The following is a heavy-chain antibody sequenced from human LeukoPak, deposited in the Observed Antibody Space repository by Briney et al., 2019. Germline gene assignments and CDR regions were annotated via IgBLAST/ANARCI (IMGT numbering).Heavy chain of an antibody. CDR1: GFTFSSYA. CDR2: VYSGGST. CDR3: ARGPTWYYFDY. V-gene: IGHV3-53*01. Sequence: GGSLRLSCAASGFTFSSYAMSWVRQAPGKGLEWVSVVYSGGSTYYADSVKGRFTISRDNSKNTLYLQMNSLRAEDTAVYYCARGPTWYYFDYWGQGTLVTVSS. J-gene: IGHJ4*02. D-gene: IGHD2-8*02.